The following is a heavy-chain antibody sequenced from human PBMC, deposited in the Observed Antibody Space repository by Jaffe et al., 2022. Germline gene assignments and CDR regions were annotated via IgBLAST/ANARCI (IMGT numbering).Heavy chain of an antibody. CDR3: ARGVIAAAGTHDCEGYDY. V-gene: IGHV4-61*02. J-gene: IGHJ4*02. CDR2: IYTSGST. D-gene: IGHD6-13*01. Sequence: QVQLQESGPGLVKPSQTLSLTCTVSGGSISSGSYYWSWIRQPAGKGLEWIGRIYTSGSTNYNPSLKSRVTISVDTSKNQFSLKLSSVTAADTAVYYCARGVIAAAGTHDCEGYDYWGQGTLVTVSS. CDR1: GGSISSGSYY.